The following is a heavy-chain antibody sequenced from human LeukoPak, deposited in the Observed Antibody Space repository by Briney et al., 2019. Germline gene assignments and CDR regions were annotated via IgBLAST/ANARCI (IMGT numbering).Heavy chain of an antibody. CDR2: ISSNGGST. J-gene: IGHJ3*02. Sequence: GGSLRLSCAASGFTFSNYAVSWVRQAPGKGLEWVSAISSNGGSTYYADSVKGRFTISRDKSKNTLYLQMNSLRADDTAVYYCAKVPAAMMPDDAFDIWGQGTMVTVSS. CDR1: GFTFSNYA. D-gene: IGHD2-2*01. V-gene: IGHV3-23*01. CDR3: AKVPAAMMPDDAFDI.